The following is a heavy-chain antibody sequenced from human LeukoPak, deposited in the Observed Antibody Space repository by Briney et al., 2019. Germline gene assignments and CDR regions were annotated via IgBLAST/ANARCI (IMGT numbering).Heavy chain of an antibody. D-gene: IGHD4-17*01. CDR1: GGSIKSYF. CDR2: ISYRGST. CDR3: TSHLYGDYVSDS. Sequence: PSETLSLTCTVSGGSIKSYFWSWIRQSPGKGLEWIGYISYRGSTNYNPSLKSRVIISIDTSKNQFSLKLSSVTAADTAVYYCTSHLYGDYVSDSWGQGNLVTVSS. J-gene: IGHJ4*02. V-gene: IGHV4-59*08.